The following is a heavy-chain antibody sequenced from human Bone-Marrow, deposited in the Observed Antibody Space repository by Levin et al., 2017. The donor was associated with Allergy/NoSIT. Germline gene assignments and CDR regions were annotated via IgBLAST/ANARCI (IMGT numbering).Heavy chain of an antibody. J-gene: IGHJ4*02. Sequence: PGGSLRLSCAASGFTFRSYEMNWVRQAPGKGLDWVSYISGSGATIFYADSVKGRFTISRDNAKSSLYLQMNSLTAEDTAVYYCARQRYDNSGYYRVAYFDLWGQGTLVTVSS. D-gene: IGHD3-22*01. CDR1: GFTFRSYE. CDR2: ISGSGATI. V-gene: IGHV3-48*03. CDR3: ARQRYDNSGYYRVAYFDL.